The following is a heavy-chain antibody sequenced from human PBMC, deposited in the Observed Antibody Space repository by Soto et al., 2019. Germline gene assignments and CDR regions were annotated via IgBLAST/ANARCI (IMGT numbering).Heavy chain of an antibody. CDR3: ARDRRPNTLTTNDGMAV. CDR1: GYTFTGYY. D-gene: IGHD4-17*01. V-gene: IGHV1-2*04. J-gene: IGHJ6*02. Sequence: GASVKVTCKASGYTFTGYYMHLVRQAPGQGLEWMGWINPNSGGTNYAQKFQGWVTMARDTSISTAYMELSRLRSDDTAVYYCARDRRPNTLTTNDGMAVWGQGTTVTVSS. CDR2: INPNSGGT.